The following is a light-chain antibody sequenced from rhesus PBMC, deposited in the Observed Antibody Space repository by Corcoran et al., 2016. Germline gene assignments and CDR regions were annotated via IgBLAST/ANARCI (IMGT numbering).Light chain of an antibody. CDR2: KAS. Sequence: DIQMTQSPSSLSASVGDRVTITCRASQSISSWLAWYQQKLGKAPKLLIYKASPLQSGVPSRFSGSGSGTVFTLTISSLQSEDFATYYCQQYSRSPFTFGPGTKLDI. CDR3: QQYSRSPFT. CDR1: QSISSW. J-gene: IGKJ3*01. V-gene: IGKV1-22*01.